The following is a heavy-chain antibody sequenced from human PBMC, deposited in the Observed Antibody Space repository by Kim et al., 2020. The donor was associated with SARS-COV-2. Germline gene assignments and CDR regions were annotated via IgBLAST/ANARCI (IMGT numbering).Heavy chain of an antibody. CDR1: EVSFKRYA. CDR3: AKEYCTSSICYRSAFDY. D-gene: IGHD2-2*02. CDR2: ISSSGDST. Sequence: GGSLRLSCEGSEVSFKRYAMSWVRQAPEKGLEWLSSISSSGDSTKYIESVRGRFTISRDNSKNTLYLQMNSLRAEDTAVYFCAKEYCTSSICYRSAFDYWGQGTLAT. J-gene: IGHJ4*02. V-gene: IGHV3-23*01.